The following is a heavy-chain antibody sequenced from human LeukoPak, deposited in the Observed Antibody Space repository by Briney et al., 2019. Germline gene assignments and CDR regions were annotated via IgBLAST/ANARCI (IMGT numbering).Heavy chain of an antibody. D-gene: IGHD5-24*01. J-gene: IGHJ4*02. CDR2: IKQDGSEK. CDR1: GFTFSSYW. CDR3: ARDRVRHGWLHPACDY. Sequence: PGGSLRLSCAASGFTFSSYWMSWVRQAPGKGLEWVANIKQDGSEKYYVDSVKGRFTISRDNAKNSLYLQMNSLRAEDTVVYYCARDRVRHGWLHPACDYWGQGTLVTVSS. V-gene: IGHV3-7*01.